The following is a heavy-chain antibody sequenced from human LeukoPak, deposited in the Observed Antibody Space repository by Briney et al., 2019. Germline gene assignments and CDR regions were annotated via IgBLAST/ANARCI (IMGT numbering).Heavy chain of an antibody. CDR3: ARDRSIAADGNVEDY. V-gene: IGHV3-48*03. D-gene: IGHD6-13*01. J-gene: IGHJ4*02. CDR2: ISSSGSTI. CDR1: GFTFSSYE. Sequence: QPGGSLRLSCAASGFTFSSYEMNWVRQAPGKGLEWVSYISSSGSTIYYADSMKGRFTISRDNAKNSLYLQMNSLRAEDTAVYYCARDRSIAADGNVEDYWGQGTLVTVSS.